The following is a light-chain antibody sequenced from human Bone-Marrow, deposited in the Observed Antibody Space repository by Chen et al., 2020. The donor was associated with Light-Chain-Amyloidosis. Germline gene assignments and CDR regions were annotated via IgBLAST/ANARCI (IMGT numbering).Light chain of an antibody. CDR2: DDS. J-gene: IGLJ3*02. CDR1: NIGSTS. Sequence: SYVLTPPSSVSVAPGQTAPIACGGNNIGSTSVNWYQQTPGQAPLLVVYDDSDRPSGIPERLSGSNSGNTATLTISRVEAGDEADYYCQVWDRSSDRPVFGGGTKLTVL. CDR3: QVWDRSSDRPV. V-gene: IGLV3-21*02.